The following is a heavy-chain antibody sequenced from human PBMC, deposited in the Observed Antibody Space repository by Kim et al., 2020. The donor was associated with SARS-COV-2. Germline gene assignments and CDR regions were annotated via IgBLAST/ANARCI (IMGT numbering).Heavy chain of an antibody. CDR2: INPNSGGT. CDR3: ARRRTVNFGVVTNFDY. V-gene: IGHV1-2*02. CDR1: GYTFTGYY. D-gene: IGHD3-3*01. J-gene: IGHJ4*02. Sequence: ASVKVSCKASGYTFTGYYMHWVRQAPGQGLEWMGWINPNSGGTNYAQRFQGRVTMTRDTSISTAYMELSRLRSDDTAVYYCARRRTVNFGVVTNFDYWGQGTLVTVSS.